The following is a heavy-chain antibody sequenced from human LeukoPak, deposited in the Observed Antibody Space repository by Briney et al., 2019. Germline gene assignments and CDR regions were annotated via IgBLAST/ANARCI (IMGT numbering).Heavy chain of an antibody. CDR3: AREGYDFWSGYYLGY. CDR2: IYYSGST. V-gene: IGHV4-59*01. CDR1: GGSISRYY. D-gene: IGHD3-3*01. Sequence: SETLSLTCTVSGGSISRYYWSWIRQPPGKGLEWIGYIYYSGSTNYNPSLKSRVTISVDTSKNQFSLQLNSVTAADTAVYYCAREGYDFWSGYYLGYWGQGTLVAVSS. J-gene: IGHJ4*02.